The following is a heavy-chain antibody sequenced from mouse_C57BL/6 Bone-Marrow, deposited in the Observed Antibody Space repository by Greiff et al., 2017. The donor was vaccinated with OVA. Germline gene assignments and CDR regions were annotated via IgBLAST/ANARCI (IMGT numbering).Heavy chain of an antibody. CDR1: GYTFTSYW. J-gene: IGHJ4*01. Sequence: QVQLQQPGPELVKPGASVKLSCKASGYTFTSYWMHWVQQRPGQGLEWLGIINPSNGGTNYNEKFKSKATLTVDKSSSTAYMQLSSLTSEDSAVDYCARPWGYEPYYAMDYWGQGTSVTVSA. CDR2: INPSNGGT. D-gene: IGHD2-2*01. CDR3: ARPWGYEPYYAMDY. V-gene: IGHV1-53*01.